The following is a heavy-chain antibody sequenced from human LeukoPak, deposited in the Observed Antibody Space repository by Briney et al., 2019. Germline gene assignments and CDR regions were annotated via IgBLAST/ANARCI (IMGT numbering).Heavy chain of an antibody. J-gene: IGHJ4*02. Sequence: RASVKVSCKASGGTFSSYAISWVRQAPGQGLEWMGGIIPIFGTANYAQKLQGRVTITADESTSTAYMELSSLRSEDTAVYYCAREGTGGYDFWSGYWVYWGQGTLITVSS. CDR3: AREGTGGYDFWSGYWVY. V-gene: IGHV1-69*13. CDR2: IIPIFGTA. CDR1: GGTFSSYA. D-gene: IGHD3-3*01.